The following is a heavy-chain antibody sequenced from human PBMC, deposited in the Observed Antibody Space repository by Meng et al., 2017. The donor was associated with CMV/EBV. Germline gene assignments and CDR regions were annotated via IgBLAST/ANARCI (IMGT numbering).Heavy chain of an antibody. CDR1: GGSFSGHY. D-gene: IGHD5-12*01. J-gene: IGHJ4*02. CDR3: ARGSWVYSDDDETTGLDY. Sequence: SETLSLTCAPYGGSFSGHYWSLIRQPPGKGLKWIGEINHSGSTNYNPSLKSRVTISVDASKNQFSLKLTSVTAADTAVYYCARGSWVYSDDDETTGLDYWGPGTLVTVSS. CDR2: INHSGST. V-gene: IGHV4-34*01.